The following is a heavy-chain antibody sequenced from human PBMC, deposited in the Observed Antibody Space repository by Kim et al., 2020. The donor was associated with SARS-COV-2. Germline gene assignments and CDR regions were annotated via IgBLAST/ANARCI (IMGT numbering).Heavy chain of an antibody. D-gene: IGHD1-1*01. V-gene: IGHV3-23*01. CDR2: T. Sequence: TDNADDVKGRFTISRDNPKNTLDLQMNSLRAEATAVYSCARDVRGTRAFDVWGQGTLVAVSS. CDR3: ARDVRGTRAFDV. J-gene: IGHJ3*01.